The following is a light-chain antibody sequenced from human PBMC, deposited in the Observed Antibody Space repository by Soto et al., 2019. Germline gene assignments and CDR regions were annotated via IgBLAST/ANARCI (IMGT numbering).Light chain of an antibody. V-gene: IGKV1D-16*01. CDR1: QGISSW. CDR2: AAS. CDR3: QQYNSYSAWT. Sequence: DVQMPEGPSSVSASVGDRATSTCRASQGISSWLAWYQRKPGRAPKLLIYAASRLQAGVPLRFSGSGSGTDFTLTISSLQPDDFATYYCQQYNSYSAWTFGQGTEVDIK. J-gene: IGKJ1*01.